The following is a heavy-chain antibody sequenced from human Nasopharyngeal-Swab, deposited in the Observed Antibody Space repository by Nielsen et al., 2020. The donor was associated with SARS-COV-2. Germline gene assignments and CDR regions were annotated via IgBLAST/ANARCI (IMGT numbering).Heavy chain of an antibody. CDR1: GCTFSSYA. D-gene: IGHD3-10*01. Sequence: GESLKISCAASGCTFSSYAMHWVRQAPGKGLEWVAVISYGGSNKYYADSVKGRFTISRDNSKNTLYLQMNSLRAEDTAVYYCAKYGSGNFGHNWLDPWGQGTLVTVSS. CDR3: AKYGSGNFGHNWLDP. V-gene: IGHV3-30-3*01. CDR2: ISYGGSNK. J-gene: IGHJ5*02.